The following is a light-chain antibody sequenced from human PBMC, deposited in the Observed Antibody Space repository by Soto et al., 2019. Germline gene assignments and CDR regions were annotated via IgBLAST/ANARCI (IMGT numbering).Light chain of an antibody. CDR2: EVS. V-gene: IGLV2-14*01. CDR3: SSYTSRSTSV. Sequence: QSALTQPASVSGSPGQSITISCTGTSSDVGSYNYVSWYQQHPGKAPKLMIYEVSNRPSGVSNRFSGSKSGNTASLTISGLQAEDEADYYCSSYTSRSTSVFGGGTKVTVL. CDR1: SSDVGSYNY. J-gene: IGLJ2*01.